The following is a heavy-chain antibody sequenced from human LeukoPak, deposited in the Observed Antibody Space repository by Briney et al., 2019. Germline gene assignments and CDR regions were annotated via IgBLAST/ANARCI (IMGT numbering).Heavy chain of an antibody. J-gene: IGHJ5*02. CDR1: GFTFSSYA. CDR3: AKGGITPS. V-gene: IGHV3-23*01. Sequence: GGSLRLSCAASGFTFSSYAMNWVRQAPGKGLEWVSGVSGSGAGTYYTDSVKGRFTISRDNSKNTLYLQMNSLRAEDTAVYYCAKGGITPSWGQGILLTVSS. D-gene: IGHD3-10*01. CDR2: VSGSGAGT.